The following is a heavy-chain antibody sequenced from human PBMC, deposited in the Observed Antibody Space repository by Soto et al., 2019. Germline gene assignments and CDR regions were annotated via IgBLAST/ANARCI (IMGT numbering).Heavy chain of an antibody. CDR1: GYTFTSYA. CDR3: ARGHYDILTGYLLGPGDY. V-gene: IGHV1-3*01. Sequence: ASVKVSCKASGYTFTSYAMHWVRQAPGQRLEWMGWINAGNGNTKYSQKFQGRVTITRDTSASTAYMELSSLRSEDTAVYYCARGHYDILTGYLLGPGDYWGQGTLVTVSS. CDR2: INAGNGNT. D-gene: IGHD3-9*01. J-gene: IGHJ4*02.